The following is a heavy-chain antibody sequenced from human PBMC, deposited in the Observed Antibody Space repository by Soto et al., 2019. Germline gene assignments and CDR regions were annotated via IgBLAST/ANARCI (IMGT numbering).Heavy chain of an antibody. Sequence: PSETLSLTCTVSGGSISSGDYYWSWIRQPPGKGLEWIGYIYYSGSTYYNPSLKSRVTISVDTSKNQFSLKLSSVTAADTAVYYCSAAAGYYYYGMDVWGQGTTVTVSS. D-gene: IGHD6-13*01. J-gene: IGHJ6*02. CDR2: IYYSGST. CDR1: GGSISSGDYY. V-gene: IGHV4-30-4*01. CDR3: SAAAGYYYYGMDV.